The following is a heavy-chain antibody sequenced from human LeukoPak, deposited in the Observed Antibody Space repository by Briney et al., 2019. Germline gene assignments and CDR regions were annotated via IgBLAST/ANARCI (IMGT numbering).Heavy chain of an antibody. CDR1: GYTFTSYG. CDR2: ISAYNGNT. V-gene: IGHV1-18*01. D-gene: IGHD3-10*01. J-gene: IGHJ5*02. Sequence: VASVKVSCKASGYTFTSYGISWARQAPGQGLEWMGWISAYNGNTNYAQKLQGRVTMTTDTSTSTAYMEVRSLRSDDTAVYYCARVARAFGSGSYGARNWFDPWGQGTLVTVSS. CDR3: ARVARAFGSGSYGARNWFDP.